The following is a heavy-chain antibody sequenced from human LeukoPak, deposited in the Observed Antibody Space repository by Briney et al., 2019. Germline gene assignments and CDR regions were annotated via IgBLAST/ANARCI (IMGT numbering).Heavy chain of an antibody. J-gene: IGHJ4*02. CDR3: ARVLNPWFGEFAFDY. CDR2: INPNSGGT. Sequence: ASVKVSCKASGYTFTGYYMHWVRQAPGQGLEWMGWINPNSGGTNYAQKFQGWVTMTRDTSISTAYMELSRLRSDDTAVYYCARVLNPWFGEFAFDYWGQGTLVTVSS. D-gene: IGHD3-10*01. CDR1: GYTFTGYY. V-gene: IGHV1-2*04.